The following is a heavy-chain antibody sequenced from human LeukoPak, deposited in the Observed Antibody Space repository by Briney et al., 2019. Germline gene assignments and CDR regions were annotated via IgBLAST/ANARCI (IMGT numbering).Heavy chain of an antibody. CDR1: GGTFSSYA. CDR2: IIPIFGTA. CDR3: ARGGYNWNYARLGFDFDY. J-gene: IGHJ4*02. V-gene: IGHV1-69*05. D-gene: IGHD1-7*01. Sequence: SVKASCKASGGTFSSYAISWVRQAPGQGLEWMGGIIPIFGTANYAQKFQGRVTITTDESTSTAYMELSSLRSEDTAVYYCARGGYNWNYARLGFDFDYWGQGTLVTVSS.